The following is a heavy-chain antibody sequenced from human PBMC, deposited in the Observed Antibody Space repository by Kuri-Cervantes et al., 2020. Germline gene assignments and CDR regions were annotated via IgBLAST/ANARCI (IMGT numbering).Heavy chain of an antibody. CDR2: IYSGGST. Sequence: GGSLRLSCAASGFTVSSNYMSWVRQAPGKGLEWVSVIYSGGSTYYADSVKGRFTISRHNSKNTLYLQMNSLRAEDTAVYYCAREYYDILTGYFDYWGQGTLVTVSS. CDR1: GFTVSSNY. CDR3: AREYYDILTGYFDY. V-gene: IGHV3-53*01. J-gene: IGHJ4*02. D-gene: IGHD3-9*01.